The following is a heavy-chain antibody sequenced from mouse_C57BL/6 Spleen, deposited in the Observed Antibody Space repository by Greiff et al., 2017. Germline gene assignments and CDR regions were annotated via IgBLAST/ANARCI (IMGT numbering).Heavy chain of an antibody. CDR2: IYPGDGDT. CDR1: GYAFSSYW. Sequence: LKESGASVKISCKASGYAFSSYWMNWVKQRPGKGLEWIGQIYPGDGDTNYNGKFKGKATLTADKSSSTAYMQLSSLTSEDSAVYFCARYYDYDFAMDYWGQGTSVTVSS. CDR3: ARYYDYDFAMDY. D-gene: IGHD2-4*01. J-gene: IGHJ4*01. V-gene: IGHV1-80*01.